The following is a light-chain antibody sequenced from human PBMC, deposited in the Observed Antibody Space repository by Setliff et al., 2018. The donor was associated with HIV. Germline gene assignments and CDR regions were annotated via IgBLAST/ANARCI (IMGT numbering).Light chain of an antibody. CDR2: DVR. Sequence: QPALTQPASVSGSPGQSITMSCTGTSSDVGGYDYVSWYQQHPGKAPKLMIYDVRNRPSGVSNRFSGSKSGSTASLTISGLQAEDEADYYCSSWTSTKYVFGTGTKVTVL. CDR3: SSWTSTKYV. V-gene: IGLV2-14*03. CDR1: SSDVGGYDY. J-gene: IGLJ1*01.